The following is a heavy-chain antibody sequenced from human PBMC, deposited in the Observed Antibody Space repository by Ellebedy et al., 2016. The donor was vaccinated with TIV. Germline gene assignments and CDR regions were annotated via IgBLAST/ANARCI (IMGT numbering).Heavy chain of an antibody. CDR1: GGSFSGYY. V-gene: IGHV4-34*01. CDR3: ARQNAFVEMATTHFDY. J-gene: IGHJ4*02. D-gene: IGHD5-24*01. CDR2: INHSGST. Sequence: MPSETLSLTCAVYGGSFSGYYWSWIRQPPGKGLEWIGEINHSGSTNYNPSLKSRVTISVDTSKNQFSLKLSSVTAADTAVYYCARQNAFVEMATTHFDYWGQGTLVTVSS.